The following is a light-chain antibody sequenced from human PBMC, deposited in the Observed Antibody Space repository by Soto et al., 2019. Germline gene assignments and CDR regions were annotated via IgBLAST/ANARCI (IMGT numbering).Light chain of an antibody. J-gene: IGLJ3*02. CDR3: SSYAGSYNGL. CDR1: SSDVGGYNY. Sequence: QSALTQPPSASGSPGQSVTISCTGTSSDVGGYNYVSWYQQHPGKAPKLMIYEVNKRPSGVPDRFSGSKSGNTAALTVSGLQAEDKAEYYCSSYAGSYNGLFGGGTKLTVL. CDR2: EVN. V-gene: IGLV2-8*01.